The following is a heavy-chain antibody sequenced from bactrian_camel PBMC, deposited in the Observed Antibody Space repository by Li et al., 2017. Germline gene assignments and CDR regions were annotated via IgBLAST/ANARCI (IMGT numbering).Heavy chain of an antibody. D-gene: IGHD1*01. CDR2: IDSDGTT. CDR1: PTMTTNYI. V-gene: IGHV3S53*01. Sequence: HVQLVESGGGSAQAGGSLRLSCSGSPTMTTNYILAWLRQAPGKEREGIAAIDSDGTTTYAGSVKGRFTISQDIAGKTVNLQMNSLKPEDTAMYTCAVQTTLCWLEGVAEFVYRGRGTQVTVS. J-gene: IGHJ4*01. CDR3: AVQTTLCWLEGVAEFVY.